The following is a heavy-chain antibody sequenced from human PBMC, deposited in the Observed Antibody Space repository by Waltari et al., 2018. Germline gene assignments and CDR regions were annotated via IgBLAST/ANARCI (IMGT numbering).Heavy chain of an antibody. Sequence: QVQLQESGPGLVKPSQTLSLTCTVSGGSISSGSYYWSWIRQPAGKGLEWIGRIYTSGSTNYNPSPKSRVTISVDTSKNQFSLKLSSVTAADTAVYYCARESQLLSRWFDPWGQGTLVTVSS. J-gene: IGHJ5*02. D-gene: IGHD2-2*01. CDR3: ARESQLLSRWFDP. CDR2: IYTSGST. V-gene: IGHV4-61*02. CDR1: GGSISSGSYY.